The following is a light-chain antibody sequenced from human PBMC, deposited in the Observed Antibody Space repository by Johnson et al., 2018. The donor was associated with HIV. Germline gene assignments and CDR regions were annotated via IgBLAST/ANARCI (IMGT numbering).Light chain of an antibody. J-gene: IGLJ1*01. Sequence: QSVLTQPPSVSAAPGQKVTISCSGSSSKIGNNYVSWYQQLPGTAPKLLIFKNNERPSGIPDRFSGSKSGTSATLGITGLQTGDEADYYCGTWDTSLSAGGVVVTGTKVTVL. CDR1: SSKIGNNY. CDR2: KNN. CDR3: GTWDTSLSAGGV. V-gene: IGLV1-51*02.